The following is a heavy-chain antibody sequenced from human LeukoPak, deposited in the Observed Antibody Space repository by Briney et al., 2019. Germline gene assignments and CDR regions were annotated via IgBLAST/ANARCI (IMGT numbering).Heavy chain of an antibody. V-gene: IGHV4-59*01. CDR2: IYYSGNT. J-gene: IGHJ6*04. CDR3: ARDRVTMVRGVPSGMDV. D-gene: IGHD3-10*01. CDR1: GGSISSYC. Sequence: PSETLSLTCTVSGGSISSYCWSWMRQPPGKGLGWVGYIYYSGNTNYNPSLKSRVTISVDTSKNQFSLKLSSVTAADTAVYYCARDRVTMVRGVPSGMDVWGKGTTVTVSS.